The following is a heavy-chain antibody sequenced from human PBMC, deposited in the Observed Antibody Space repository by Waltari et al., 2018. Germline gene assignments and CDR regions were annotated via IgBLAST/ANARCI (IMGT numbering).Heavy chain of an antibody. CDR2: IYYSGST. V-gene: IGHV4-61*10. D-gene: IGHD6-13*01. CDR1: GGSISSGSYY. CDR3: ARVGVGYSKSLDY. J-gene: IGHJ4*02. Sequence: QVQLQESGPGLVKPSQTLSLTCTVSGGSISSGSYYWSWIRQPAGKGLEWIGYIYYSGSTNYNPSLKSRVTISVDTSKNQFSLKLSSVTAADTAVYYCARVGVGYSKSLDYWGQGTLVTVSS.